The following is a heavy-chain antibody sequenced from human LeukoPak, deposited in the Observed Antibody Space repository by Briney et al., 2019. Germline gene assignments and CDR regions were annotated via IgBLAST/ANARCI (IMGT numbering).Heavy chain of an antibody. J-gene: IGHJ3*02. V-gene: IGHV3-64*01. D-gene: IGHD6-25*01. Sequence: GGSLRLSCAASGFTFSSFSMHWVRQAPGKGLESVSAISSNGGSTYYASSVKGRFTISRDNSKNTLYLQMNSLRAEDTAVYYCARRGQRYDAFDIWGQGTLVTVSS. CDR2: ISSNGGST. CDR3: ARRGQRYDAFDI. CDR1: GFTFSSFS.